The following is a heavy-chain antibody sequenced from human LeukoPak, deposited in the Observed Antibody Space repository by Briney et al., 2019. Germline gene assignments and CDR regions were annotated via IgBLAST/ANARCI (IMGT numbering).Heavy chain of an antibody. CDR2: ISSSSTYI. CDR1: GFSFSSYT. J-gene: IGHJ5*02. D-gene: IGHD2-15*01. V-gene: IGHV3-21*01. Sequence: GGSLRLTCAASGFSFSSYTMNWVRQAPGKGLEWVSSISSSSTYIYYADSVKGRFTISRDNAKNSLYLQMDSLRAEDTAVYFCARDGCSGGTCFPWASWGQGTLVTVSS. CDR3: ARDGCSGGTCFPWAS.